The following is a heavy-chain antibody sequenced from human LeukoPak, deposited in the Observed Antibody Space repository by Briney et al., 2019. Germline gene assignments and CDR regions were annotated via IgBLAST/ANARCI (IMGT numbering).Heavy chain of an antibody. CDR1: GGTFSSYA. V-gene: IGHV1-69*13. J-gene: IGHJ4*02. Sequence: SVKVSCKASGGTFSSYAISWVRQAPGQGLEWMGGIIPIFGTANYAQKFQGRATITADESTSTAYMELSSLRSEDTAVYYCASDVEDGSGSFVYYFDYWGQGTLVTASS. CDR2: IIPIFGTA. D-gene: IGHD3-10*01. CDR3: ASDVEDGSGSFVYYFDY.